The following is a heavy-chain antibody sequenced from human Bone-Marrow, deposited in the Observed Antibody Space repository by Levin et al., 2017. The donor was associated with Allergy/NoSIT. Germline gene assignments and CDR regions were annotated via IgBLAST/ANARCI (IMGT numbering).Heavy chain of an antibody. J-gene: IGHJ4*02. Sequence: PGGSLRLSCATSGFTFSDCAMTWVRQAQGKGLQWVSTISGNGGSTYYADSVEGRFTISRDNSKSTVFLQMNSLTVEDAAMYFCAKIPLWDTPYYFDSWGQGSLVAVSS. V-gene: IGHV3-23*01. CDR2: ISGNGGST. D-gene: IGHD1-26*01. CDR3: AKIPLWDTPYYFDS. CDR1: GFTFSDCA.